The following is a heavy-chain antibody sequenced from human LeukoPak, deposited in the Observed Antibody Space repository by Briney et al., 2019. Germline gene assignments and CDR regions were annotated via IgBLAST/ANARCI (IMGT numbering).Heavy chain of an antibody. V-gene: IGHV3-30*18. CDR1: GFTFSSYG. CDR2: ISYDGSNK. D-gene: IGHD5-12*01. Sequence: PGGSLRLSCAASGFTFSSYGMHWVRQAPGKGLEGVAVISYDGSNKYYADSVKGRFTISRDNSKNTLYLQMNSLRAEDTAVYYCAKDFRAESPYDPSNFDYWGQGTLVTVSS. J-gene: IGHJ4*02. CDR3: AKDFRAESPYDPSNFDY.